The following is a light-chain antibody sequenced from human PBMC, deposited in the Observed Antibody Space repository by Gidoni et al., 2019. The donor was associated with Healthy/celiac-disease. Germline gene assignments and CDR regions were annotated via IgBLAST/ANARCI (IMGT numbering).Light chain of an antibody. Sequence: IQLTQSPSSLSASVGDRVTITCRASQGISYYLAWYQQKSGTAPKLLIYSASTLQSGVPSRFSGSGSGTDFTLTISSLQLEDFATYYCQQLNNYPFTFGPGTKVHIK. J-gene: IGKJ3*01. V-gene: IGKV1-9*01. CDR2: SAS. CDR1: QGISYY. CDR3: QQLNNYPFT.